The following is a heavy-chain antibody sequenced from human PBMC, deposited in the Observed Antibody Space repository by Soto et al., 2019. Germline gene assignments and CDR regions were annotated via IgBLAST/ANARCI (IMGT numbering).Heavy chain of an antibody. CDR3: ARERPRNYDILTGYYRDNWSDP. D-gene: IGHD3-9*01. CDR2: IYYSGST. J-gene: IGHJ5*02. V-gene: IGHV4-30-4*01. Sequence: SETLSLTCTVSGGSISSGDYYWSWIRQPPGKGLEWIGYIYYSGSTYYNPSLKSRVTISVDTSKNQFSRKLSSVTAADTAVYYCARERPRNYDILTGYYRDNWSDPWGQGTPVTVSS. CDR1: GGSISSGDYY.